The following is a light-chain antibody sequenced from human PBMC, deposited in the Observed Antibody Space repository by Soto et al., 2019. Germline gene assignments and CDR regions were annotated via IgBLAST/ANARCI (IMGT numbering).Light chain of an antibody. CDR3: QQLNSYPIT. CDR1: QGISSY. J-gene: IGKJ5*01. CDR2: GAS. Sequence: DIQLTQSPSFLSASVGDRVTITCRASQGISSYLAWYQQKPGKAPKLLIYGASTLQSGVPSRFSGSGSGTEFTLTISSLQPEDFATYSCQQLNSYPITFGQGTRLEIK. V-gene: IGKV1-9*01.